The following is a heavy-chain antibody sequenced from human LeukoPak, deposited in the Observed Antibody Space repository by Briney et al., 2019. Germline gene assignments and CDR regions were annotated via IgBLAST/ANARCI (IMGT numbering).Heavy chain of an antibody. J-gene: IGHJ6*02. V-gene: IGHV3-7*01. CDR1: GFTYSSYW. D-gene: IGHD2-2*01. Sequence: GGSLRLSCAASGFTYSSYWMSWVRQAPGKGLEWEANIKQDGSEKYYVDSVKGRFTISRDNAKNSLYLQMNSLRAEDTTVYYCARVSGQVPAAVRNYYYYYGVDVWGQGTTVTVSS. CDR2: IKQDGSEK. CDR3: ARVSGQVPAAVRNYYYYYGVDV.